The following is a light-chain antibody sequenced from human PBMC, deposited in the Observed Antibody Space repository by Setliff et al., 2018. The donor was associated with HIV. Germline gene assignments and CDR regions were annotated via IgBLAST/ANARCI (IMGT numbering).Light chain of an antibody. V-gene: IGLV2-14*03. CDR3: SSYTSTSTLCV. J-gene: IGLJ1*01. Sequence: QSVLTQPASVSGSPGQSITISCTGTSSDVGSYNFVSWYQQHPGQAPKLMIYDVSNRPSGVSNRFSGSKSGNTASLTISGLQAEDEADYYCSSYTSTSTLCVFGTGTKVTVL. CDR2: DVS. CDR1: SSDVGSYNF.